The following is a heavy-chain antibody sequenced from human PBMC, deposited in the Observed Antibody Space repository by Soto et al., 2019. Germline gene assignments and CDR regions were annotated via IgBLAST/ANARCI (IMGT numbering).Heavy chain of an antibody. D-gene: IGHD3-3*01. CDR2: INPSGGST. V-gene: IGHV1-46*01. CDR1: GYTFTSYY. Sequence: ASVKVSCKASGYTFTSYYMHWVRQAPGQGLEWMGIINPSGGSTSYAQKFQGRVTMTRDTSTSTVYMELSSLRSDDTAVYYCARGQYYDFWSGYRLAGFDYWGQGTLVTVS. CDR3: ARGQYYDFWSGYRLAGFDY. J-gene: IGHJ4*02.